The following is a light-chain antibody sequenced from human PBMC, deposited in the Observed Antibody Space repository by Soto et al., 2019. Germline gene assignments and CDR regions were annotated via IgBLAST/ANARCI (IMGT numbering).Light chain of an antibody. Sequence: QSALTQPASVSGSPGQSITISCTGTSSDVGHYNYVSWYQQYPGKAPKLMIYDVSDWPSGVSNRFSGSKSGNTASLTISGLQAEDEAEYYCSSYTSASTPWVFGGGTKLTVL. CDR1: SSDVGHYNY. CDR3: SSYTSASTPWV. CDR2: DVS. V-gene: IGLV2-14*03. J-gene: IGLJ3*02.